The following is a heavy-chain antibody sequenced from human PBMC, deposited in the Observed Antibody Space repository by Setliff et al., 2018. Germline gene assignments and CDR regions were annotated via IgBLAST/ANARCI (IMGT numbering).Heavy chain of an antibody. CDR1: GFTFGDYT. D-gene: IGHD5-18*01. Sequence: GGSLRLSCTTSGFTFGDYTMTWVRQAPGKGLEWVGLIGSKTYGGVAEYAASVKGRFTISRDDSTNSFYLLMDSLKTKDTAVYYCTMYVYGYVYWGQGTLVTVSS. CDR3: TMYVYGYVY. V-gene: IGHV3-49*04. CDR2: IGSKTYGGVA. J-gene: IGHJ4*02.